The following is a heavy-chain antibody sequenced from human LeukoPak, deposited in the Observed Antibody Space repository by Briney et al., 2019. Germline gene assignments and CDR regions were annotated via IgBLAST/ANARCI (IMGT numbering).Heavy chain of an antibody. Sequence: ASVKVSCKASGGTFSSYAISRVRQAPGQGLEWMGRIIPIFGIANYAQKFQGRVTITADKSTSTAYMELSSLRSEDTAVYYCARPYNWNYGDGMDVWGQGTTVTVSS. V-gene: IGHV1-69*04. D-gene: IGHD1-7*01. CDR2: IIPIFGIA. CDR1: GGTFSSYA. CDR3: ARPYNWNYGDGMDV. J-gene: IGHJ6*02.